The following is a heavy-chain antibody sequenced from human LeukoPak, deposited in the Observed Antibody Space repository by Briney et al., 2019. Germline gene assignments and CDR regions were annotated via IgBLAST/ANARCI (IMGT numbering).Heavy chain of an antibody. V-gene: IGHV1-46*01. CDR2: IHTSGGST. D-gene: IGHD5-18*01. CDR1: GYTFSSNY. CDR3: ARMGMDAAMITNFFDY. Sequence: ASVKVSCKASGYTFSSNYMHWVRQAPGQGLGWMGAIHTSGGSTSYGQKFQGRVTMTKDTSMSTAYMELSSLRSEDTAIYYCARMGMDAAMITNFFDYWGQGTLSTVSS. J-gene: IGHJ4*02.